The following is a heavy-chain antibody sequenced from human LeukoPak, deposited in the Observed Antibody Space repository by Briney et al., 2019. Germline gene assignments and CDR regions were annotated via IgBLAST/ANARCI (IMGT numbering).Heavy chain of an antibody. J-gene: IGHJ4*02. CDR1: GGSFSGYY. V-gene: IGHV4-34*01. Sequence: PSETLSLTCAVYGGSFSGYYWSWIRQPPGKGLEWIGEINHSGSTNYNPSLKSRVTISVDTSKNQFSLKLSSVTAADTAVYYCATEFYDSSGYYSDYWGQGTLVTVSS. D-gene: IGHD3-22*01. CDR3: ATEFYDSSGYYSDY. CDR2: INHSGST.